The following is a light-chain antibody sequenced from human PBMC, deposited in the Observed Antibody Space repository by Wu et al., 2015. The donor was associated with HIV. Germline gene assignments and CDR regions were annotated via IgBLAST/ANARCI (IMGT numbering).Light chain of an antibody. CDR2: GAS. Sequence: EIVMTQSPATLSVSSGERATLSCRASQSVSSNLAWYQQKPGQSPRLLIYGASTRATGIPARFSGSGSGTDFSLTIRRLEPEDFAVYYCQQYNSSPYNFGQGTKLEIK. V-gene: IGKV3-15*01. CDR3: QQYNSSPYN. J-gene: IGKJ2*01. CDR1: QSVSSN.